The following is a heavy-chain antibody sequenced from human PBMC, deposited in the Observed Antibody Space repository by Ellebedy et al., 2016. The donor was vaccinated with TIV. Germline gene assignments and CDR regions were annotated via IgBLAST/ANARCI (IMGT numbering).Heavy chain of an antibody. CDR1: GFTFSNYW. V-gene: IGHV3-7*01. D-gene: IGHD2-15*01. CDR3: ARAIGAGDGK. J-gene: IGHJ4*02. Sequence: GGSLRLXXAASGFTFSNYWMHWVRQAPGKGLDWVANIKEDGSAIYYVDSVKGRFTISRDNAKNSLYLQMNSLRTEDTAVYYCARAIGAGDGKWGQGALVTVSS. CDR2: IKEDGSAI.